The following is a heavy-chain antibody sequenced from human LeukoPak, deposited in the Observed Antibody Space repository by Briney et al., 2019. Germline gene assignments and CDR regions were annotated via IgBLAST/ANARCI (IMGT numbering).Heavy chain of an antibody. V-gene: IGHV1-18*01. CDR3: ARNKITTLGDY. J-gene: IGHJ4*02. CDR1: AYAFTNSG. CDR2: ITPNNGYA. D-gene: IGHD5-24*01. Sequence: ASVKVSCKASAYAFTNSGISSVGQAPGQGLEWMGWITPNNGYAHYAQKLQGRVTMTTDTSTSTSYMELRRRRSDDTAVYYCARNKITTLGDYWGQGTLVTVSS.